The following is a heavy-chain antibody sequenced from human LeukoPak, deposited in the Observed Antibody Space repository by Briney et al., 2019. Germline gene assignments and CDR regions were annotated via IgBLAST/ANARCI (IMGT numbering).Heavy chain of an antibody. J-gene: IGHJ6*02. CDR3: ARHPNTYYYDKGMDV. V-gene: IGHV4-34*01. CDR1: GGSFSGYY. Sequence: PSETLSLTCAVYGGSFSGYYWSWIRQPPGKGLEWIGEINHSGSTNYNPSLKSRVTISVDTSKNQFSLKLSSVTAADTAVYYCARHPNTYYYDKGMDVWGQGTTVTVSS. CDR2: INHSGST. D-gene: IGHD3-22*01.